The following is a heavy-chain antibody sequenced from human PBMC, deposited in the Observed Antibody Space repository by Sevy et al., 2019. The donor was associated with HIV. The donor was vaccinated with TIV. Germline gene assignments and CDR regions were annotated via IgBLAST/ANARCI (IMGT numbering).Heavy chain of an antibody. CDR2: ISGSGGST. Sequence: GGSLRLSCAASGFTFSSYAMSWVRQAPGKGLEWVSAISGSGGSTYYADSVKGRFTISRDNSKNTLYLQMNSLRAEDTAVYYCAKKEVWGMIVVVIGPDAFDIWGQGTMVTVSS. CDR1: GFTFSSYA. J-gene: IGHJ3*02. D-gene: IGHD3-22*01. CDR3: AKKEVWGMIVVVIGPDAFDI. V-gene: IGHV3-23*01.